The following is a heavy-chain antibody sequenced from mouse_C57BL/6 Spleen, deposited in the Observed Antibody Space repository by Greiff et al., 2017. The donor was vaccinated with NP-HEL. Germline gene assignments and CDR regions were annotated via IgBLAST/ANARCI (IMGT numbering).Heavy chain of an antibody. CDR2: IDPSDSYT. D-gene: IGHD2-4*01. V-gene: IGHV1-50*01. CDR1: GYTFTSYW. J-gene: IGHJ4*01. CDR3: ARSYDYDYAMDY. Sequence: VQLQQPGAELVKPGASVKLSCKASGYTFTSYWMQWVKQRPGQGLEWIGEIDPSDSYTNYNQKFKGKATLTVDTSSSTAYMQLSSLTSEDSAVYYCARSYDYDYAMDYWGQGTSVTVSS.